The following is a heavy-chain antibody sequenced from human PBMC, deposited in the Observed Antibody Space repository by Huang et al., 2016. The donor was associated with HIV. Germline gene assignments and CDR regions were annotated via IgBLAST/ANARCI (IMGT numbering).Heavy chain of an antibody. D-gene: IGHD6-19*01. CDR3: ARHGRVAGHYYNNMDV. V-gene: IGHV4-39*01. CDR2: IYYSGNT. J-gene: IGHJ6*02. Sequence: LQLQESGPGLVKSSETLSLICTVSGGSISSSSYYWGWIRQPPGKGPEWIGSIYYSGNTNNRPPLKSRVTISVDTSKNQFSLKVNSVTAADTAVYYCARHGRVAGHYYNNMDVWGRGTTVTVSS. CDR1: GGSISSSSYY.